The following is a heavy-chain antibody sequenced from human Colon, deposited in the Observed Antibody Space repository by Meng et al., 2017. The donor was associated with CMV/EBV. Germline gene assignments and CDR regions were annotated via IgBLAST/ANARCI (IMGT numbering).Heavy chain of an antibody. V-gene: IGHV3-9*01. J-gene: IGHJ6*02. Sequence: GGSLRLSCVASGFSFDDYAMHWVRQVPGKGLEWVSNVNWGGDKKAYADSVKGRFTISRDNAKNSPYLQMDSLRAADTAVYYCAKDRTVGGYTFGLDVWGQGTTVTVSS. D-gene: IGHD5-12*01. CDR3: AKDRTVGGYTFGLDV. CDR2: VNWGGDKK. CDR1: GFSFDDYA.